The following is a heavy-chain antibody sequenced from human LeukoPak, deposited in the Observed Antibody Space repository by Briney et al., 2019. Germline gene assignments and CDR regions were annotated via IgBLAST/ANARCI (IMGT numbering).Heavy chain of an antibody. J-gene: IGHJ4*02. D-gene: IGHD6-13*01. CDR3: ARPLTGIAAAGIDSYYFDY. Sequence: ASVKVSCKASGYTFTSYAMNWVRQAPGQGLEWMGWINTNTGNPTYAQGFTGRFVFSLDTSVSTAYLQISSLKAEDTAVYYCARPLTGIAAAGIDSYYFDYWGQGTLVTVSS. V-gene: IGHV7-4-1*02. CDR1: GYTFTSYA. CDR2: INTNTGNP.